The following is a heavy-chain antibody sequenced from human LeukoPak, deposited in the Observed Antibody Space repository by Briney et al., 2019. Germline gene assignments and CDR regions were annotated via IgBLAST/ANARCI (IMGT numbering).Heavy chain of an antibody. J-gene: IGHJ5*02. CDR2: IYTSGST. CDR1: GGSISSGSYY. CDR3: ARVTIIYGSGVNWFDP. V-gene: IGHV4-61*09. D-gene: IGHD3-10*01. Sequence: PSETLSPTCTVSGGSISSGSYYWSWIRQPAGKGLEWIGHIYTSGSTNYNPSLKSRVTISVDTSKNQFSLKLSSVTAADTAVYYCARVTIIYGSGVNWFDPWGQGTLVTVSS.